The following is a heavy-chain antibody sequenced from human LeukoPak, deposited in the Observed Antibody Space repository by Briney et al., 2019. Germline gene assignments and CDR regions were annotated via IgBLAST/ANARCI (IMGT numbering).Heavy chain of an antibody. CDR1: GFTFSSYG. Sequence: GGSLRLSCAASGFTFSSYGMHWVRQAPGKGLEWVAVISYDGSNKYYADSVKGRFTISRDNSKNTLHLQMNSLRAEDTAVYYCAKGAQWLEYWGQGTLVTVSS. V-gene: IGHV3-30*18. CDR3: AKGAQWLEY. J-gene: IGHJ4*02. D-gene: IGHD6-19*01. CDR2: ISYDGSNK.